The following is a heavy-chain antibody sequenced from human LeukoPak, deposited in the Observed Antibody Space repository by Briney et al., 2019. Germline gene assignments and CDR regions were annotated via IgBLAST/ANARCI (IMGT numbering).Heavy chain of an antibody. Sequence: GGSLRLSCAASGFTFSSYAMHWVRQAPGKGLEWVAVISYDGSNKYYADSVKGRFTISRDNSKNTLYLQMNSLRAEDTAVYYCARFGRAWSGYYIDWFDPWGQGTLVTVSS. V-gene: IGHV3-30*04. D-gene: IGHD3-3*01. CDR1: GFTFSSYA. CDR3: ARFGRAWSGYYIDWFDP. CDR2: ISYDGSNK. J-gene: IGHJ5*02.